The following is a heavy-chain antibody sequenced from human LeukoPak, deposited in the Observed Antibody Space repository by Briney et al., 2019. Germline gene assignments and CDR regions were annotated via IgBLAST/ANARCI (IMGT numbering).Heavy chain of an antibody. Sequence: GSLRLSCAASGFTFENYAIHWVRQGPGKGLEWIGYINYSGNTNYNPSLKSRVTISVDTSKNQFSLRLTSVTAADTAVFYCAREGRQDYVYFDYWGQGSLVTVSS. CDR1: GFTFENYA. CDR3: AREGRQDYVYFDY. D-gene: IGHD4-17*01. CDR2: INYSGNT. V-gene: IGHV4-59*01. J-gene: IGHJ4*02.